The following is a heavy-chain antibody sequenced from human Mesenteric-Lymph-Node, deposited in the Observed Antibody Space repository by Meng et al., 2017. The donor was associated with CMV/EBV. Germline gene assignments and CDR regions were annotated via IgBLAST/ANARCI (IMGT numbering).Heavy chain of an antibody. CDR3: ARERGAYYDFYSGHYDNNYYGLDV. CDR1: GGSINNHF. Sequence: SETLSLTCTVSGGSINNHFWSWIRQPPGKGLEWIGYIYYSGSTNYNPSLKSRVTTSVDTSKNEFSLKLSSVTAADTAVYYCARERGAYYDFYSGHYDNNYYGLDVWGQGTTVTVSS. CDR2: IYYSGST. V-gene: IGHV4-59*11. D-gene: IGHD3-3*01. J-gene: IGHJ6*02.